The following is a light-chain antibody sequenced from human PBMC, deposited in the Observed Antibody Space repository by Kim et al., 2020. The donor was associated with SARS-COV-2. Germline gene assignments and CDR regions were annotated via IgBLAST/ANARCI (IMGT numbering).Light chain of an antibody. CDR3: QQRNSWPLT. V-gene: IGKV3-11*01. CDR2: DAS. J-gene: IGKJ4*01. Sequence: PGERATLSCRASHYITNFLAWYQQKPGQPPSLLIYDASNRATGVPARFSGSGSGTDFTLTISSLEPDDSAVYYCQQRNSWPLTFGGGTKVEI. CDR1: HYITNF.